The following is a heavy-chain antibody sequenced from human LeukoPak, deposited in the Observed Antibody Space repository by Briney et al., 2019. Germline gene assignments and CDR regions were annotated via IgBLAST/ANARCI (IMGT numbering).Heavy chain of an antibody. Sequence: SETLSLTRTVSGGSISSYNWGWIRQPPGTGLERIGYIYYSGSATYNPSPNSRVTISVDTSKYQFSLKLSSVTAADPAVYYCARSAPSYYYDSSALIPTANWGQGTLVTSSS. D-gene: IGHD3-22*01. CDR1: GGSISSYN. CDR2: IYYSGSA. V-gene: IGHV4-59*01. J-gene: IGHJ4*02. CDR3: ARSAPSYYYDSSALIPTAN.